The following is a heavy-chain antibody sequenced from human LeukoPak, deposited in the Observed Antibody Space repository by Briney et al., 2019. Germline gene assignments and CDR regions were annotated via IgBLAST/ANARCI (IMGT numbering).Heavy chain of an antibody. CDR2: ISYDGSNK. V-gene: IGHV3-30-3*01. CDR1: GFTFSSYA. D-gene: IGHD2-2*01. J-gene: IGHJ6*02. CDR3: ARTSTKRYYGMDV. Sequence: GGSLRLSCAASGFTFSSYAMHWVREAPGKGLERVAVISYDGSNKYYADSVKGRFTISRDNSKNTLYLQMNSLRAEDTAVYYCARTSTKRYYGMDVWGQGTTVTVSS.